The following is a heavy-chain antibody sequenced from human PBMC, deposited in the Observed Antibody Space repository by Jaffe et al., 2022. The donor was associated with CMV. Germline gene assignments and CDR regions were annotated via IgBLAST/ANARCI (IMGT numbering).Heavy chain of an antibody. V-gene: IGHV3-73*02. CDR1: GFTFSGSA. J-gene: IGHJ4*02. Sequence: EVQLVESGGGLVQPGGSLKLSCAASGFTFSGSAMHWVRQASGKGLEWVGRIRSKANSYATAYAASVKGRFTISRDDSKNTAYLQMNSLKTEDTAVYYCTRRRDGYSGLDWGQGTLVTVSS. CDR3: TRRRDGYSGLD. CDR2: IRSKANSYAT. D-gene: IGHD2-15*01.